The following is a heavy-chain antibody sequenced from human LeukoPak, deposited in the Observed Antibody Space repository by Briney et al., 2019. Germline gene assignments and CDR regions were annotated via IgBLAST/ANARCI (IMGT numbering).Heavy chain of an antibody. CDR3: ARDGASIAARRGSWYYYYYMDV. CDR2: IIPIFGTA. J-gene: IGHJ6*03. Sequence: SVKVSCKASGGTFSSYAISWVRQAPGQGLEWMGGIIPIFGTANYAQKFQGRVTITADESTSTAYMELSSLRSEDTAVYHCARDGASIAARRGSWYYYYYMDVWGKGTTVTVSS. V-gene: IGHV1-69*13. CDR1: GGTFSSYA. D-gene: IGHD6-6*01.